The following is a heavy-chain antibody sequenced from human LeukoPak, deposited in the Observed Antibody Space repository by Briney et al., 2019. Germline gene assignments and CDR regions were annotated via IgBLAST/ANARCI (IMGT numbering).Heavy chain of an antibody. CDR2: IYYSGST. J-gene: IGHJ3*01. Sequence: SETLSLTCTVSGGSISSGGYYWSWIRQHPGKGLEWIGYIYYSGSTYYNPSLKSRVTISVDTSKNQFSLQLNSVTPEDTAVYYCARVSSPWSPRDAFDFWGQGTMVTVSS. V-gene: IGHV4-31*03. D-gene: IGHD1-26*01. CDR3: ARVSSPWSPRDAFDF. CDR1: GGSISSGGYY.